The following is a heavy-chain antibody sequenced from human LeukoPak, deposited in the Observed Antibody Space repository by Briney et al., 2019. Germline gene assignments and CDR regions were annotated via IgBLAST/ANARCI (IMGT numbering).Heavy chain of an antibody. D-gene: IGHD5-18*01. CDR2: IIPILGIA. CDR3: ARGTVDTAMARSSNAFDI. CDR1: GGTFSSYA. J-gene: IGHJ3*02. V-gene: IGHV1-69*04. Sequence: SVKVSCKASGGTFSSYAISWVRQAPGQGLEWVGRIIPILGIANYAQKFQGRVTITADKSTSTAYMELSSLRSEDTAVYYCARGTVDTAMARSSNAFDIWGQGTMVTVSS.